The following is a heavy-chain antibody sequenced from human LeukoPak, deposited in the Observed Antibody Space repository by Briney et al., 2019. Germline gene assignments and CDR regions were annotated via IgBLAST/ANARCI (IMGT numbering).Heavy chain of an antibody. D-gene: IGHD2-2*01. J-gene: IGHJ3*02. CDR1: GFTFSNSW. CDR3: AREWDIVVVPAARAFDI. CDR2: IKPDGSAQ. V-gene: IGHV3-7*01. Sequence: GGSLRLSCAASGFTFSNSWMSWVRQAPGKGLEWVATIKPDGSAQYYVDSVKGRFTISRDNAKNSLFLQINSLRAEDTAVYYCAREWDIVVVPAARAFDIWGQGTMVTVSS.